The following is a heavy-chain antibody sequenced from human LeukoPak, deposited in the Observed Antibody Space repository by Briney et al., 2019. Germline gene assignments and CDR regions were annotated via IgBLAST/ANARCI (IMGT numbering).Heavy chain of an antibody. Sequence: KPGGSLRLSCAASGFTFSSYWMHWVRQAPGKGLVWVASIGPTGSDRYHADSIKGRFTISRDNANNFLYLQMNSLRAEDTAVYYCATETNGRHYDYWGQGTLLTVSS. CDR3: ATETNGRHYDY. CDR1: GFTFSSYW. CDR2: IGPTGSDR. J-gene: IGHJ4*02. D-gene: IGHD1-14*01. V-gene: IGHV3-21*06.